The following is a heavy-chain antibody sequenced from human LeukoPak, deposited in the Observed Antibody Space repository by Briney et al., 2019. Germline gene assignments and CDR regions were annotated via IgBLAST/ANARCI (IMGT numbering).Heavy chain of an antibody. CDR2: ISYDGSNK. Sequence: PGGSLRLSCAASGFTFSSYAMHWVRQAPGKGLEWVAIISYDGSNKYYADSVKGRFTISRDNSKNTLYLQMNSLRPEDAAVCYCARAGGRDYFYYYGVDVWGQGTTVTVSS. D-gene: IGHD3-10*01. CDR1: GFTFSSYA. V-gene: IGHV3-30*04. J-gene: IGHJ6*02. CDR3: ARAGGRDYFYYYGVDV.